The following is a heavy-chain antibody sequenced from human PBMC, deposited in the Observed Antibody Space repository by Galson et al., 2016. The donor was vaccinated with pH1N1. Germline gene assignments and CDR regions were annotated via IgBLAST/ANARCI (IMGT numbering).Heavy chain of an antibody. CDR1: GVTFTIYT. Sequence: SVKVSCKASGVTFTIYTIAWVRQAPGQGLEWMGGISPMFDTTTYAQKFQGRVTITADGLTTTLYMNLSSLGFDDTAVYYCARGFRGGYNYALFDHWGQGSLVIVSS. CDR2: ISPMFDTT. CDR3: ARGFRGGYNYALFDH. J-gene: IGHJ4*02. D-gene: IGHD5-18*01. V-gene: IGHV1-69*13.